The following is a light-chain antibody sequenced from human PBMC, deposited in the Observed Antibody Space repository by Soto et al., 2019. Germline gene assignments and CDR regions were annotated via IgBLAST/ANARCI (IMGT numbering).Light chain of an antibody. CDR2: GAS. CDR3: QQYGSSPRT. J-gene: IGKJ1*01. V-gene: IGKV3-20*01. Sequence: EIVLTQSPGTLSLSPGERATRSCRASQSVSSSYLAWYQQKPGQAPRLLIFGASTRATGIPDRFSGSGSGTDFTLTISRLEPEDFAVYFCQQYGSSPRTFGQGTKVDI. CDR1: QSVSSSY.